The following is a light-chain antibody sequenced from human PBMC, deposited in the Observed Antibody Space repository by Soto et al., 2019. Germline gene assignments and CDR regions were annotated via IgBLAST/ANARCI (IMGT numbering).Light chain of an antibody. CDR3: QQSYSTPRT. CDR2: AAS. V-gene: IGKV1-39*01. CDR1: QSSSNY. J-gene: IGKJ1*01. Sequence: DIQMTQAPSSLSASVGDRVTITCRASQSSSNYLNWYQQKPGKAPKLLIYAASSLLSGFPSRFSGSGYGTDFTLTISSLQHEDFATYYCQQSYSTPRTFGQGTKVEIK.